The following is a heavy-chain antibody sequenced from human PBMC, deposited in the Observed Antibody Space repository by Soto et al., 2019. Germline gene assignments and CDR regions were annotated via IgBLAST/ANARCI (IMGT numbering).Heavy chain of an antibody. CDR1: GYTFTSYG. Sequence: QVQLVQSGAEVKKPGASVKVSCKASGYTFTSYGISWVRQAPGQGLEWMGWISAYNGNTNNAQKLQGRVTMTTDTSTSPAYMELRSLRSDDTAVYYCARIRGYSSSWPGNWFDPWGQGNLVTVSS. D-gene: IGHD6-13*01. CDR3: ARIRGYSSSWPGNWFDP. V-gene: IGHV1-18*01. J-gene: IGHJ5*02. CDR2: ISAYNGNT.